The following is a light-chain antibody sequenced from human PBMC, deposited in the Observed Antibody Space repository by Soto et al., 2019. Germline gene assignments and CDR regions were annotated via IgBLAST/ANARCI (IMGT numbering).Light chain of an antibody. CDR3: QQYYSYPPWT. J-gene: IGKJ2*02. CDR1: RDISSY. CDR2: AAS. Sequence: AIRMTQSPSSFSASTGEGVTITCRARRDISSYLAWYQQKPGKAPKLLIYAASTLQRGVPSRFRGSGSGTDFTLTNCLLQSEDFATYYSQQYYSYPPWTFGQGTKLEIK. V-gene: IGKV1-8*01.